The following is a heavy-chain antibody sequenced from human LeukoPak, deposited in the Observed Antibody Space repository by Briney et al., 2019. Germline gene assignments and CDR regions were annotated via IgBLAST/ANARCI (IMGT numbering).Heavy chain of an antibody. Sequence: GGSLRLSCAASGFTFSSYWMHWVRQAPGKGLVWVSRINSDGSSTNYADSVKGRVTISRDNAKNSLYLQMSNLRAEDTAVYFCARGGGLDVWGQGATVTVSS. D-gene: IGHD3-16*01. CDR3: ARGGGLDV. CDR2: INSDGSST. CDR1: GFTFSSYW. V-gene: IGHV3-74*01. J-gene: IGHJ6*02.